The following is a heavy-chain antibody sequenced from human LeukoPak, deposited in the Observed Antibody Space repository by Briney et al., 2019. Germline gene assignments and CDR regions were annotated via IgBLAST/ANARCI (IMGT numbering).Heavy chain of an antibody. D-gene: IGHD2-2*01. J-gene: IGHJ4*02. V-gene: IGHV1-2*02. CDR2: TNPNSGGT. Sequence: GGSLRLSCAASGFAFSSYSMHWVRQAPGQGLEWMGWTNPNSGGTNYAQKFQGRVTMTRDTSITTAYMELSRLRSDDTAVYYCARERAGGYCTSTNCYDFAFWGQGTLVTVSS. CDR1: GFAFSSYS. CDR3: ARERAGGYCTSTNCYDFAF.